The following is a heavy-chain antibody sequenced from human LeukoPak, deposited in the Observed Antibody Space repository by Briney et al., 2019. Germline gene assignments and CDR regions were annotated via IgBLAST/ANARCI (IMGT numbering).Heavy chain of an antibody. CDR2: ISGSGGST. J-gene: IGHJ4*02. D-gene: IGHD3-22*01. V-gene: IGHV3-23*01. CDR1: RFTFSSYA. CDR3: AKVGAYYYDSNGPPEEGDYFDY. Sequence: GGSLRLSCVASRFTFSSYAMSWVRQAPGKGLEWVSAISGSGGSTYYADSVKGRFTISRDNSKNTLYLQMNSLRAEDTAVYYCAKVGAYYYDSNGPPEEGDYFDYWGQGTLVTVSS.